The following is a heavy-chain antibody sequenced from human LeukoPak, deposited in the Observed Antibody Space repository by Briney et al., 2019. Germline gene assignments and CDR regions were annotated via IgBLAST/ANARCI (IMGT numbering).Heavy chain of an antibody. CDR2: ISGSGGST. D-gene: IGHD1-26*01. V-gene: IGHV3-23*01. Sequence: GGSLRLSCAASGFTFSSYAMSWVRQAPGKGLEWVSAISGSGGSTYYADSVKGRFTISRDNSKNTLYLHMNSLRAEDTAVYYCARGSRAGAPNSYFDYWGQGTLVTVSS. CDR1: GFTFSSYA. J-gene: IGHJ4*02. CDR3: ARGSRAGAPNSYFDY.